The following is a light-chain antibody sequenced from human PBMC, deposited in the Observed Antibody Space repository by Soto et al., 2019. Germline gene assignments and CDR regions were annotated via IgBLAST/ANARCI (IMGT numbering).Light chain of an antibody. V-gene: IGKV1-39*01. Sequence: DLPMTQSPSSLSASVGDRVTITCRASQSISSYLNWYQQKPGKAPKLLIYAASSLQSGVPSRFSDSGSRKDFTLTISSLQPEDFATYYCQHSYSTPWTFGQGTKVEIK. CDR2: AAS. CDR3: QHSYSTPWT. J-gene: IGKJ1*01. CDR1: QSISSY.